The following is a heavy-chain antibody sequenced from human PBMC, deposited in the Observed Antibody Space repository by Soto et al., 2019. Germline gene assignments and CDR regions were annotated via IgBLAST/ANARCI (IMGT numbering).Heavy chain of an antibody. CDR2: ISSSSSTI. J-gene: IGHJ5*02. CDR3: ARGWGGNWFDP. V-gene: IGHV3-48*01. D-gene: IGHD6-19*01. Sequence: PGGSLRLXCAASGFTFSSYSMNWVRQAPGKGLEWVSYISSSSSTIYYADSVKGRFTISRDNAKNSLYLQMNSLRAEAPAVYYCARGWGGNWFDPWGQGTLVTVSS. CDR1: GFTFSSYS.